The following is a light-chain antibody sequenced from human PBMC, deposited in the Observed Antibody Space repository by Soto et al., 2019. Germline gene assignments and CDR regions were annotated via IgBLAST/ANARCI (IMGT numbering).Light chain of an antibody. CDR1: QSVSSSY. Sequence: EIVFTQSPGTLSLSPGERSTLSCRASQSVSSSYLAWYQQKPGQAPRLLIYGASSRATGIPDRFSGSGSGTDFTLTIRRLEPEDFAVYYCQQYGSSPLSTFGQGTTGDIK. CDR3: QQYGSSPLST. CDR2: GAS. V-gene: IGKV3-20*01. J-gene: IGKJ1*01.